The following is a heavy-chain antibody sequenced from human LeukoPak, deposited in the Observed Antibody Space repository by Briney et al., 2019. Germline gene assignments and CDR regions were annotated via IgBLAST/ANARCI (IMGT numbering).Heavy chain of an antibody. CDR1: GGSISSGSYY. D-gene: IGHD6-6*01. Sequence: SETLSLTCTVSGGSISSGSYYWSWIRQPAGKGLEWIGRIYTSGSTNYNPSLKSRVTISVDTSKNQFSLKLSSVTAADTAVYYCARHSYSSSPFDYWGQGNLVTVSS. CDR2: IYTSGST. V-gene: IGHV4-61*02. J-gene: IGHJ4*02. CDR3: ARHSYSSSPFDY.